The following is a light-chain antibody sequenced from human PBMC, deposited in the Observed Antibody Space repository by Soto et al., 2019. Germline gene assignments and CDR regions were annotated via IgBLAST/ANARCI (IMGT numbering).Light chain of an antibody. CDR1: SSDVGGYNY. V-gene: IGLV2-8*01. J-gene: IGLJ1*01. CDR2: EVN. Sequence: SVLTQPLSACGSPGQSVAISCTGTSSDVGGYNYVSWYQQHPGKAPKLMIYEVNKRPSGVPDRFSGSKSGNTASLTVSGLQAEDEADYYCSSYAGSSNVFGTGTKVTVL. CDR3: SSYAGSSNV.